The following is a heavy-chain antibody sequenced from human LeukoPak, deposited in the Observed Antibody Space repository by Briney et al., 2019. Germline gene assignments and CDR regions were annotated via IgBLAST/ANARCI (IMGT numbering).Heavy chain of an antibody. CDR3: ARGRTSLDY. CDR1: GGSISSHY. Sequence: SETLSLTCSVSGGSISSHYWSWIRQPPGKGLEWIGYIYYSGSTNYNPSLKSRVTISVDTSKNQFSLKLSSVTAADTAIYYCARGRTSLDYWGQGTLVTVSS. D-gene: IGHD2-8*01. J-gene: IGHJ4*02. CDR2: IYYSGST. V-gene: IGHV4-59*11.